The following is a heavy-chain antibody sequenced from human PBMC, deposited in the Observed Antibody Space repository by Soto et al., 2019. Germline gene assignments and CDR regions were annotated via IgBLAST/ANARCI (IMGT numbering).Heavy chain of an antibody. CDR3: AGGTGWVFNF. J-gene: IGHJ4*02. V-gene: IGHV3-7*03. CDR1: GFTFDTFW. Sequence: EVQLVESGGGLVQPGGSLRLSCAASGFTFDTFWMTWVRQAPGKGLEWVDIIKQEGSDKRYADSVKGRFTISRDNTKNSLFLQLNSLRAEDTAMYFCAGGTGWVFNFWGQGTQVAVSS. D-gene: IGHD6-19*01. CDR2: IKQEGSDK.